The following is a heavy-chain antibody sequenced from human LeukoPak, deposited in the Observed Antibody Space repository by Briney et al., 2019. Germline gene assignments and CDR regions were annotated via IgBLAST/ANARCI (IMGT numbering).Heavy chain of an antibody. CDR3: ARDGITMRILEY. Sequence: GGSLRLSCATAGFTFSRYNMNWVRQAPGKGLEWVSSITSSSIYKYYADSMKGRFTISRDNAKNSLYLQMDSLRAEDTAVYYCARDGITMRILEYWGQGTLVTVSS. D-gene: IGHD3-10*01. CDR2: ITSSSIYK. V-gene: IGHV3-21*01. J-gene: IGHJ4*02. CDR1: GFTFSRYN.